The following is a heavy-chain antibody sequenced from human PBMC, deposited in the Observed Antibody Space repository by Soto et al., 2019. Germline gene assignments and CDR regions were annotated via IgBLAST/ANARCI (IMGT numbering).Heavy chain of an antibody. CDR1: GFTFSSYG. CDR2: IWYDGSNK. CDR3: ARAPDSRSWYFVSSHDYYFDY. J-gene: IGHJ4*02. D-gene: IGHD6-13*01. V-gene: IGHV3-33*01. Sequence: QVQLVESGGGVVQPGRSLRLSCAASGFTFSSYGMHWVRQDPGKGLEWVAVIWYDGSNKYYADSVKGRFTISRDNSKNTLYLQMNSLRAEDTAVYYCARAPDSRSWYFVSSHDYYFDYWGQGTLVTVSS.